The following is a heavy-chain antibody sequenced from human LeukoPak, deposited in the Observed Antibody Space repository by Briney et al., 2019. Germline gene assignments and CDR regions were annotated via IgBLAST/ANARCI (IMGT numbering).Heavy chain of an antibody. CDR1: GYTFTGYY. D-gene: IGHD6-19*01. Sequence: GASVKVSCKASGYTFTGYYMHWVRQAPGQGLEWMGWINPNSGGTNYAQKFQGRVTMTRDTPISTAYMELSRLRSDDTAVYYCAREIAVAGMNAFDIWGQGTMVTVSS. CDR2: INPNSGGT. V-gene: IGHV1-2*02. CDR3: AREIAVAGMNAFDI. J-gene: IGHJ3*02.